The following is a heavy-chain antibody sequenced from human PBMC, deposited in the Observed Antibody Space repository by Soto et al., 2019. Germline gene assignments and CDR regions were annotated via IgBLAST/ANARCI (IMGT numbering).Heavy chain of an antibody. Sequence: QVQLVQSGAEVKKPGSSVKVSCKASGGTFSSYAISWVRQAPGQGLEWMGGIIPIFGTANYAQKFQGRVTITADDSTSTAYMARSSLRSEDTAVYYCAGSVAAHAFFWFDPWGQGTLVTVSS. CDR2: IIPIFGTA. CDR3: AGSVAAHAFFWFDP. J-gene: IGHJ5*02. D-gene: IGHD6-6*01. V-gene: IGHV1-69*01. CDR1: GGTFSSYA.